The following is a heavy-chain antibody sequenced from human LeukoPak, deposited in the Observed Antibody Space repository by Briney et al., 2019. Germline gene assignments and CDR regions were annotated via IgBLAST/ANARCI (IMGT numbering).Heavy chain of an antibody. Sequence: GSLRLSCAVSGFTFSSYAMHWVRQAPGKGLEWVAVISYDGSNKYYADSVKGRFTISRDNAKNSLYLQMNSLRAEDTAVYYCAELGITMIGGVWGKGTTVTISS. CDR1: GFTFSSYA. J-gene: IGHJ6*04. D-gene: IGHD3-10*02. CDR3: AELGITMIGGV. V-gene: IGHV3-30*04. CDR2: ISYDGSNK.